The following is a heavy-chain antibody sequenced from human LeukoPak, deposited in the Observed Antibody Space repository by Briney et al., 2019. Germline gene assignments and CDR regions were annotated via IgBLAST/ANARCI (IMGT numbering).Heavy chain of an antibody. CDR2: IYHSGST. J-gene: IGHJ4*02. CDR3: ARGRDYYGSGSYLDY. V-gene: IGHV4-4*02. D-gene: IGHD3-10*01. Sequence: SGTLSLTCAVSGGSISSSNWWSWVRQPPGKGLEWIGEIYHSGSTNYNPSLKSRVTISVDKSKNQFSLKLSSVTAADTAVYYCARGRDYYGSGSYLDYWGQGTLVTVSS. CDR1: GGSISSSNW.